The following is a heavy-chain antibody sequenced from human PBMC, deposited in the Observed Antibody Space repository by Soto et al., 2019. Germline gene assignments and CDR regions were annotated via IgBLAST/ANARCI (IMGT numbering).Heavy chain of an antibody. CDR1: GASISGTSYY. CDR3: ARDLYGGKEKDPRWFDP. D-gene: IGHD4-17*01. Sequence: PSETLSLTCTVSGASISGTSYYWSWIRQPPGKGLEWIGYIYYSGSTYYNPSLKSRVTISVDTSKNQFSLKLSSVTAADTAVYYCARDLYGGKEKDPRWFDPWGQGTLVTVSS. J-gene: IGHJ5*02. CDR2: IYYSGST. V-gene: IGHV4-31*03.